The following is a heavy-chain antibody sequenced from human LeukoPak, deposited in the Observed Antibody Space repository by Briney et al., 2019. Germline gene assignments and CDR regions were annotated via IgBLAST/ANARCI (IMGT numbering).Heavy chain of an antibody. Sequence: GGSLRLSCAASGSTFSSYAMHWVRQAPGKGLEWVAVIWYDGSNKYYADSVKGRFTISRDNSKNTLYLQMNSLRAEDTAVYYCARASMIVWQYFDYWGQGTLVTVSS. V-gene: IGHV3-33*08. CDR1: GSTFSSYA. D-gene: IGHD3-22*01. CDR3: ARASMIVWQYFDY. CDR2: IWYDGSNK. J-gene: IGHJ4*02.